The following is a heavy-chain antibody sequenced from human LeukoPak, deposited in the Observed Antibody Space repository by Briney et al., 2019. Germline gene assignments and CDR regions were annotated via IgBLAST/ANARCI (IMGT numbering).Heavy chain of an antibody. Sequence: GGSLRLSCAASGFTFDDYAMHWVRQAPGKGLEWVSGINWNTNSIKYADSVKGRFTISRDNAKDSLYLQMNSLRAEDTAFYYCAKGSSGWSTDAFDIWGQGTMVTVSS. CDR1: GFTFDDYA. D-gene: IGHD6-19*01. CDR3: AKGSSGWSTDAFDI. V-gene: IGHV3-9*01. J-gene: IGHJ3*02. CDR2: INWNTNSI.